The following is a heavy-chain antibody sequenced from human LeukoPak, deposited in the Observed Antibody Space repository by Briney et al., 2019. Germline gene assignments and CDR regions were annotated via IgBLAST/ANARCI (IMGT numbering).Heavy chain of an antibody. V-gene: IGHV4-59*01. D-gene: IGHD6-13*01. CDR1: GGSISSYY. J-gene: IGHJ4*02. Sequence: PSQTLSLTCTVSGGSISSYYWSWIRQPPGKGLEWIGYIYYSGSTNYNPSLKSRVTISVDTSKNQFSLKLSSVTAADTAVYYCARHEWGAAAARKFDYWGQGTLVTVPS. CDR2: IYYSGST. CDR3: ARHEWGAAAARKFDY.